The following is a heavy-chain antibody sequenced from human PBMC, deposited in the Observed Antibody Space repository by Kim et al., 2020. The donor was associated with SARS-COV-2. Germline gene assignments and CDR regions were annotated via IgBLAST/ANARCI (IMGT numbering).Heavy chain of an antibody. V-gene: IGHV3-74*01. CDR3: VKGGVLKALRAVQ. CDR1: GFTLSTLC. Sequence: GGSLRLSCAASGFTLSTLCMHWVRQSPGKGLVWVSVSDRDGRTKNYADSVRGRFTISRDNAENTLYLQMNSLRAEDTAVYYCVKGGVLKALRAVQWCRG. CDR2: SDRDGRTK. D-gene: IGHD3-16*01. J-gene: IGHJ2*01.